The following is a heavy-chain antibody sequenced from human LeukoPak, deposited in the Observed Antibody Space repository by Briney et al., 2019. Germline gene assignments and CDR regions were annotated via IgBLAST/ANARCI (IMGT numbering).Heavy chain of an antibody. D-gene: IGHD5-12*01. J-gene: IGHJ5*02. V-gene: IGHV3-53*01. Sequence: GGSLRLSCAASGFTVSSNYMSWVRQAPGKGLEWVSVIYSGGSTYYADSVKGRFTISRDNSKNTLYLQMNSLRAEDTAVYYCARGFRVATIDWFDPWGQGTLVTVSS. CDR1: GFTVSSNY. CDR3: ARGFRVATIDWFDP. CDR2: IYSGGST.